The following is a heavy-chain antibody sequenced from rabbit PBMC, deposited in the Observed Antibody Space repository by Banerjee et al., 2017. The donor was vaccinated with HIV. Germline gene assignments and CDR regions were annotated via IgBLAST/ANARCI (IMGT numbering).Heavy chain of an antibody. CDR2: IAGGPGGTI. Sequence: QEQLEESGGDLVKPEGSLTLTCTASGFDLSNDHFMCWVRQAPGKGLEWIACIAGGPGGTIYYANWAKGRFTVSKTSWTTVTLQMTSLTAADTATYFCARDLAGVTGWNFNLWGPGTLVTVS. V-gene: IGHV1S45*01. CDR1: GFDLSNDHF. D-gene: IGHD4-1*01. J-gene: IGHJ4*01. CDR3: ARDLAGVTGWNFNL.